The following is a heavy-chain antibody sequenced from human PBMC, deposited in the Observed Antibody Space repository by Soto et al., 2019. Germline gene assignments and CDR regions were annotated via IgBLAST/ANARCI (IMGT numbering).Heavy chain of an antibody. J-gene: IGHJ4*02. CDR1: GFTFSLYS. Sequence: EVQLVESGGGLVQPGGSLRLSCAASGFTFSLYSMNWVRQAPGKGLEWVSYINSSSNTIHYADSVKGRFTTSRDDAKNSLYLQMNSLRTGDRAIYYCARGGGSRYCTSYLLYYWGQGTLVAVSS. CDR3: ARGGGSRYCTSYLLYY. D-gene: IGHD2-8*01. CDR2: INSSSNTI. V-gene: IGHV3-48*01.